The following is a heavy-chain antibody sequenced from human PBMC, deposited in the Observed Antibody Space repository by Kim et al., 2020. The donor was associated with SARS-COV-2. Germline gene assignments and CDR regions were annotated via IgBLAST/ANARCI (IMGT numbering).Heavy chain of an antibody. D-gene: IGHD2-2*03. V-gene: IGHV3-15*01. Sequence: GGSLRLSCAAFGFTFRNAWMTWVRQAPGEGLEWVGRIKSKGDGGTPDYAAPVKGRFTISRDDSKNTLYLQMNSLKSEDTGVYYCSHDGYWGPGTLVTVSS. CDR1: GFTFRNAW. CDR3: SHDGY. CDR2: IKSKGDGGTP. J-gene: IGHJ4*02.